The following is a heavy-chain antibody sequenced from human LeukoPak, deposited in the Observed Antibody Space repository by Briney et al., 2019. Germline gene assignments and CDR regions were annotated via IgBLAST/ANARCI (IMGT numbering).Heavy chain of an antibody. Sequence: SETLSLTCTVSGGSISSSSYYWDWIRQPPGKGLEWIGTIFYSGTTSYSPSLKSRVTISVDTSRNQFSLKLTSVTAADTAIYYCARRRIAAIDYWGQGTLVTVSS. CDR2: IFYSGTT. CDR1: GGSISSSSYY. CDR3: ARRRIAAIDY. D-gene: IGHD6-13*01. V-gene: IGHV4-39*01. J-gene: IGHJ4*02.